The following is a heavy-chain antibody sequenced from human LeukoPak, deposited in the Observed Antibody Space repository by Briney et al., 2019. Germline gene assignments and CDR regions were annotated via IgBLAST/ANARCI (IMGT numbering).Heavy chain of an antibody. CDR3: AGHHPRNTVDF. J-gene: IGHJ4*02. CDR1: GGSISSYY. CDR2: ISDIGSI. V-gene: IGHV4-59*08. Sequence: KSSETLSLTCTVSGGSISSYYWSWIRQPPGKGLEWIAYISDIGSINYNPSLKSRVTISLDTSKNQFSLKLSSVTAAGTAVYYCAGHHPRNTVDFWGQGTLVTVSS. D-gene: IGHD2/OR15-2a*01.